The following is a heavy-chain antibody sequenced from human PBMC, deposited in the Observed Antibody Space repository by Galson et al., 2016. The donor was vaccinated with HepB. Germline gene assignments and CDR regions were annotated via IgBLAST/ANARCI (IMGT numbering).Heavy chain of an antibody. D-gene: IGHD6-13*01. J-gene: IGHJ3*02. V-gene: IGHV4-59*09. Sequence: KSRVTISIDTSKNQFSLKLSSVTAADTAVYYCARGYPGYSSTLGATPDALDIWGQGTRVTVSS. CDR3: ARGYPGYSSTLGATPDALDI.